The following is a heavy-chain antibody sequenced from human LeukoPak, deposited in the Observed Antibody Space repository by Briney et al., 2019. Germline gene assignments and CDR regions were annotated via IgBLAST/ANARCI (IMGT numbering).Heavy chain of an antibody. D-gene: IGHD3-16*01. CDR3: ASQAYGLFHY. CDR1: GFTFSSYA. CDR2: ITGSGGNR. J-gene: IGHJ4*02. V-gene: IGHV3-21*01. Sequence: PGGSLRLSCAASGFTFSSYAMHWVRQAPGKGLEWVSGITGSGGNRYYADSVKGRFTISRDNAKNSLYLQMNSLRAEDTAVYYCASQAYGLFHYWGQGTLVTVSS.